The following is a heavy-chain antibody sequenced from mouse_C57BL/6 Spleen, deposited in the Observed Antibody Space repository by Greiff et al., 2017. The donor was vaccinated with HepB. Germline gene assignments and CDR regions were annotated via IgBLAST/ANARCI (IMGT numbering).Heavy chain of an antibody. V-gene: IGHV1-19*01. CDR2: INPYNGGT. CDR1: GYTFTDYY. D-gene: IGHD2-1*01. J-gene: IGHJ4*01. CDR3: ARVGNYDAMDY. Sequence: EVQLQQSGPVLVKPGASVKMSCKASGYTFTDYYMNWVKQSHGKSLEWIGVINPYNGGTSYNQKFKGKATLTVDKSSSTAYMELNSLTSEDSAVYYCARVGNYDAMDYWGQGTSVTVSS.